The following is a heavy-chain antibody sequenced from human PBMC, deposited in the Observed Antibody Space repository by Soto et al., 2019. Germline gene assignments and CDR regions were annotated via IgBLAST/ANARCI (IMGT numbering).Heavy chain of an antibody. J-gene: IGHJ3*02. V-gene: IGHV1-46*01. CDR3: AGCRLVEDAFDI. CDR1: GYTFTSYY. CDR2: IDPSGGTT. D-gene: IGHD1-26*01. Sequence: QVQLVQSGAELKKPGASVRVSCKAAGYTFTSYYMHWVRQAPGQGLEWMGIIDPSGGTTIYAQKFQGRATLTRDTSTSAAYMELSSLRSEGTAVYYCAGCRLVEDAFDIWGQWTMVTVSS.